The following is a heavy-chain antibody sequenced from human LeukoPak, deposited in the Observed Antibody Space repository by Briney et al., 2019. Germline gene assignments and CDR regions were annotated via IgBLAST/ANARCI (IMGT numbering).Heavy chain of an antibody. V-gene: IGHV3-21*01. CDR1: GFTFSSYS. Sequence: GGSLRLSCAASGFTFSSYSMNWVRQAPGKGLEWVSSISSSSSYIYYADSVKGRFTISRDNAKNLLYLQMNSLRAEDTAVYYCARGMITFGGVIVPDAFDIWGQGTMVTVSS. CDR2: ISSSSSYI. CDR3: ARGMITFGGVIVPDAFDI. J-gene: IGHJ3*02. D-gene: IGHD3-16*02.